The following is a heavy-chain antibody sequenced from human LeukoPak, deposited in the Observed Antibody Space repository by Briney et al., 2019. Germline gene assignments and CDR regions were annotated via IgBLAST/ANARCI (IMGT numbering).Heavy chain of an antibody. J-gene: IGHJ5*02. CDR1: GFTFSSYW. CDR3: AKDNYDYVWGSNWFDP. Sequence: GGSLRLSCAASGFTFSSYWMHWVRQAPGKGLEWVSGISWNSGSIGYADSVKGRFTISRDNAKDSLYLQMNSLRAEDTALYYCAKDNYDYVWGSNWFDPWGQGTLVTVSS. CDR2: ISWNSGSI. V-gene: IGHV3-9*01. D-gene: IGHD3-16*01.